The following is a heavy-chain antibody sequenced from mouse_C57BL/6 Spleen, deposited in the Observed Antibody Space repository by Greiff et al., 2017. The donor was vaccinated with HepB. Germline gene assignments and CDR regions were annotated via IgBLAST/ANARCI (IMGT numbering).Heavy chain of an antibody. J-gene: IGHJ1*03. CDR1: GFTFSDYG. V-gene: IGHV5-17*01. CDR2: ISSGSSTI. Sequence: EVKLMESGGGLVKPGGSLKLSCAASGFTFSDYGMHWVRQAPEKGLEWVAYISSGSSTIYYADTVKGRFTISRDNAKNTLFLQMTSLRSEDTAMYYCARDDDYDEDWYFDVWGTGTTVTVSS. CDR3: ARDDDYDEDWYFDV. D-gene: IGHD2-4*01.